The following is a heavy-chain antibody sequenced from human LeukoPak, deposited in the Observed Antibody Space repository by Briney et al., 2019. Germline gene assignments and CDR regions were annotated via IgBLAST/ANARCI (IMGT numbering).Heavy chain of an antibody. CDR1: GGSISSYY. V-gene: IGHV4-59*01. D-gene: IGHD3-16*02. CDR2: IYYSGST. CDR3: ARLASLGESSH. Sequence: PSETLSLTCTVSGGSISSYYWSWIRQPPGKGLEWIGYIYYSGSTNYNPSLKSRVTISVDTSKNQFSLKLSSVTAADTAVYYCARLASLGESSHWGQGTLVTVSS. J-gene: IGHJ4*02.